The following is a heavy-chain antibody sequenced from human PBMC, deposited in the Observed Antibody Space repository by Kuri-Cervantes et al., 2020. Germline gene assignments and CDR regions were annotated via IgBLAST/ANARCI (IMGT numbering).Heavy chain of an antibody. CDR3: ARLVVVPAAMEDRYYYYYYYMDV. D-gene: IGHD2-2*01. Sequence: ASVKVSCKASGYTFTNYHIHWVRQAPGQGLEWMGMINPSGSSTTYAQRFQGRVTMTTDTSTSTAYMELRSLRSDDTAVYYCARLVVVPAAMEDRYYYYYYYMDVWGKGTTVTVSS. V-gene: IGHV1-46*01. CDR1: GYTFTNYH. J-gene: IGHJ6*03. CDR2: INPSGSST.